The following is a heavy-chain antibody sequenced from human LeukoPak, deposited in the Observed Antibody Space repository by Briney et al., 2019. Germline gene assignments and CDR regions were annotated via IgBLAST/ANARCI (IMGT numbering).Heavy chain of an antibody. CDR1: GFTFSNAW. D-gene: IGHD3-3*01. CDR2: IKSKTDGGTT. V-gene: IGHV3-15*01. Sequence: GGSLRLSCAASGFTFSNAWMSWVRQAPGKGLEWVGRIKSKTDGGTTDYAAPVKGRFTISRDGSKNTLYLQMNSLKTEDTAVYYCTTDLQWLRDFWSGYYTFDYWGQGTLVTVSS. J-gene: IGHJ4*02. CDR3: TTDLQWLRDFWSGYYTFDY.